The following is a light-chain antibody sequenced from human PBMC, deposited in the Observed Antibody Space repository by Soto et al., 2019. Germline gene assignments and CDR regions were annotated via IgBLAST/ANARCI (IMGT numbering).Light chain of an antibody. V-gene: IGLV2-8*01. CDR2: EVT. CDR3: SSYPGSNNYA. Sequence: QSVLTQPPSASGSPGQSVTISCTGTSSDVGGYNYVSWYQQHPGKALKLLIYEVTKRPSGVPDRFYGSKSGNTASLTVSGLQAEDEADYFCSSYPGSNNYAFGNGTKVTVL. CDR1: SSDVGGYNY. J-gene: IGLJ1*01.